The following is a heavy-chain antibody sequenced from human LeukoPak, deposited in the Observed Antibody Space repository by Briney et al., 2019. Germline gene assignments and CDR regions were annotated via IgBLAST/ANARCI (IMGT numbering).Heavy chain of an antibody. V-gene: IGHV1-18*01. CDR1: GYTFTSYG. CDR2: ISAYNGNT. CDR3: ARVIAAAGTDYFDY. Sequence: GASVKVSCKASGYTFTSYGISWVRQAPGQGLEWMGWISAYNGNTNYAQKLQGRVTMTTDTSTSTAYMELRSLRSDDTAVYYCARVIAAAGTDYFDYWGQGTLVTVSS. J-gene: IGHJ4*02. D-gene: IGHD6-13*01.